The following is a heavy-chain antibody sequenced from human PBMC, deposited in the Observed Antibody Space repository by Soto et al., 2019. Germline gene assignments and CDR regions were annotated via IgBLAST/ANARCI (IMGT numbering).Heavy chain of an antibody. J-gene: IGHJ3*01. Sequence: QVHLQESGPGLVKPSQTLSLTCTVSGGTITSGGYFWTWIRQHPGEGLEWIGYISYDGSAYYSPSLNSRVTILLHRSDNQFSLILNSVTAADTAXXXXXXXXXXXDXCSFGGAFDVWGQGTLVTVSS. CDR1: GGTITSGGYF. CDR3: XXXXXXXDXCSFGGAFDV. D-gene: IGHD3-16*01. CDR2: ISYDGSA. V-gene: IGHV4-31*03.